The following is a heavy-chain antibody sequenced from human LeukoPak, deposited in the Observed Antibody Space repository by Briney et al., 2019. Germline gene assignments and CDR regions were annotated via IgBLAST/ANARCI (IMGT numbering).Heavy chain of an antibody. Sequence: PSETLSLTCTVSGGSISSSSYYWGWTRQPPGKGLEWIGSIYYSGSTYYNPSLKSRVTISVDTSKNQFSLKLSSVTAADTAVYYCARRNYDSRASDAFDIWGQGTMVTVSS. V-gene: IGHV4-39*01. J-gene: IGHJ3*02. CDR3: ARRNYDSRASDAFDI. D-gene: IGHD3-22*01. CDR2: IYYSGST. CDR1: GGSISSSSYY.